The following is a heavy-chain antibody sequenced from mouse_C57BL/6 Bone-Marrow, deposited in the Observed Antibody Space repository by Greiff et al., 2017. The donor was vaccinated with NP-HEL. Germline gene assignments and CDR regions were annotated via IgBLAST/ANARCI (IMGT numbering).Heavy chain of an antibody. CDR2: ISSGSSTI. CDR3: ARGRAGFFDY. CDR1: GFTFSDYG. D-gene: IGHD3-3*01. V-gene: IGHV5-17*01. J-gene: IGHJ2*01. Sequence: EVQRVESGGGLVKPGGSLKLSCAASGFTFSDYGMHWVRQAPEKGLAWVAYISSGSSTIYYADTVKGRFTISRDNAKNTLFLHMTSLRSEDTAMYYCARGRAGFFDYWGKGTTLTVSS.